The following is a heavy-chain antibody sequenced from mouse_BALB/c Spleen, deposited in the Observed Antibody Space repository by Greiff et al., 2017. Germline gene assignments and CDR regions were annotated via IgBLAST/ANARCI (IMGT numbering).Heavy chain of an antibody. D-gene: IGHD1-1*01. CDR3: ARGYLRYAMDY. CDR2: INPSNGRT. Sequence: VQRVESGAELVKPGASVKLSCKASGYTFTSYWMHWVKQRPGQGLEWIGEINPSNGRTNYNEKFKSKATLTVDKSSSTAYMQLSSLTSEDSAVYYCARGYLRYAMDYWGQGTSGTGSS. J-gene: IGHJ4*01. V-gene: IGHV1S81*02. CDR1: GYTFTSYW.